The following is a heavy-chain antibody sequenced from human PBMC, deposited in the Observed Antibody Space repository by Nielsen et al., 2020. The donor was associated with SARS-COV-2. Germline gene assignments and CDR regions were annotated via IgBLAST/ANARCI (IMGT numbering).Heavy chain of an antibody. CDR2: IWYDGSNK. V-gene: IGHV3-33*01. CDR3: ARAKYSSSWWGLGY. D-gene: IGHD6-13*01. J-gene: IGHJ4*02. Sequence: GESLKISCAASGFTFSSYGMHWVRQAPGKGLEWVAVIWYDGSNKYYADSVKGRFTISRDNSKNTLYLQMNSLRAEDTAVYYCARAKYSSSWWGLGYWGQGTLVTVSS. CDR1: GFTFSSYG.